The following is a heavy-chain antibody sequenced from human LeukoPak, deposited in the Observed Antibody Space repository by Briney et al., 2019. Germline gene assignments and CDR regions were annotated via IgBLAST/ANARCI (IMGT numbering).Heavy chain of an antibody. CDR2: ISGSGSST. Sequence: PGGSLRLSCAAYGFTFSGYARSWVRQAPGKGLEWVSAISGSGSSTYYTASESGRHTICRDNSKNTLYLQMTSLRAEDTGVYYCAKAPLVGIAAGGGAFCYWGQGTLVTVSS. V-gene: IGHV3-23*01. J-gene: IGHJ4*02. CDR3: AKAPLVGIAAGGGAFCY. CDR1: GFTFSGYA. D-gene: IGHD6-13*01.